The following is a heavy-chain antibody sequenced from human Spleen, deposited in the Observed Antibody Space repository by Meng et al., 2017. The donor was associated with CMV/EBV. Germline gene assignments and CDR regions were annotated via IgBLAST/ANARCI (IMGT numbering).Heavy chain of an antibody. CDR3: ATGGPSGATVVTRFDY. CDR1: GYTFTGYY. D-gene: IGHD4-23*01. CDR2: INPNSGGT. V-gene: IGHV1-2*02. J-gene: IGHJ4*02. Sequence: ASVKVSCKASGYTFTGYYIQWVRQAPGQGLEWMGGINPNSGGTNYAQKLKGRVIMTRDTSISTAYMELSRLRSEDTAVYYCATGGPSGATVVTRFDYWGQGTLVTVSS.